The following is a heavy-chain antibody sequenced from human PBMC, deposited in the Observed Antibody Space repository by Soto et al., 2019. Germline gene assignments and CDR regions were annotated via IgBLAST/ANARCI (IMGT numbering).Heavy chain of an antibody. J-gene: IGHJ4*02. V-gene: IGHV1-18*04. Sequence: GASVKVSCKASGYTFTSYGISWVRQAPGQGLEWMGWISAYNGNTNYAQKLQGRVTMTTDTSTSTAYMELRSLRSDDTAVYYCARLLLYDFWSGYPDYWGQGTLVTVSS. CDR3: ARLLLYDFWSGYPDY. CDR2: ISAYNGNT. D-gene: IGHD3-3*01. CDR1: GYTFTSYG.